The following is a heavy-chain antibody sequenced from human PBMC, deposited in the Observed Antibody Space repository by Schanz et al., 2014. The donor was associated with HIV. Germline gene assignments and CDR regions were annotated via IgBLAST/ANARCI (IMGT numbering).Heavy chain of an antibody. CDR3: SRVGNSGSYNWFDP. D-gene: IGHD1-26*01. J-gene: IGHJ5*02. CDR1: GGSFSGYC. CDR2: IDHTGTT. Sequence: QVQLQQWGAGLLKPSETLSLTCAVYGGSFSGYCWSWIRQSPGKGLEWIGEIDHTGTTNYKPSLKSRVTISVDTSKNQFSLKMNSVIAADTAVYYCSRVGNSGSYNWFDPWGQGTLVTVSS. V-gene: IGHV4-34*01.